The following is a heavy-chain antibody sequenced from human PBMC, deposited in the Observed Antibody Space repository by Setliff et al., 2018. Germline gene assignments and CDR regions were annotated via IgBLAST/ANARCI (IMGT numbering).Heavy chain of an antibody. CDR2: IYPGDSDT. CDR3: ARLSPYGDDAFDI. V-gene: IGHV5-51*01. CDR1: GYTFTSYW. Sequence: GESLKISCKSSGYTFTSYWIGWVRQMPGKGLEWMGIIYPGDSDTRYSPSFQGQVTISADKSISTAYLQWSSLKASDTAMYYCARLSPYGDDAFDIWGQGTMVTVSS. J-gene: IGHJ3*02. D-gene: IGHD4-17*01.